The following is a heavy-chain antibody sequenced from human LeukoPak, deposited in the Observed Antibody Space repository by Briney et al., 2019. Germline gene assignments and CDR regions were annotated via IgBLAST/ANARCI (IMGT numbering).Heavy chain of an antibody. CDR2: IYPGDSDT. Sequence: GESLKISCKGSGYSFTSYWLGWVRQMPGKGLEWMGIIYPGDSDTRYSPSFQGQVTISADKSISTAYLQWRSLKASDTAMYYCARYIATRPGEYYFDYWGQGTLVTVSS. V-gene: IGHV5-51*01. CDR1: GYSFTSYW. J-gene: IGHJ4*02. D-gene: IGHD6-6*01. CDR3: ARYIATRPGEYYFDY.